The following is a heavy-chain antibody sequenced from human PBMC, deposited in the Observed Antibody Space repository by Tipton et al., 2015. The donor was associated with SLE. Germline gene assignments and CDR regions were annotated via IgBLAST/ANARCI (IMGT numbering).Heavy chain of an antibody. CDR3: FCGVGATY. CDR1: GFAFSSYA. Sequence: SGFAFSSYAMNWVRQASGKGLEWVGRIRSKANSYATAYAASVKGRFTISRDDSKNTAYLQMNSLKTEDTAVYYCFCGVGATYWGQGTLVTVSS. V-gene: IGHV3-73*01. D-gene: IGHD1-26*01. J-gene: IGHJ4*02. CDR2: IRSKANSYAT.